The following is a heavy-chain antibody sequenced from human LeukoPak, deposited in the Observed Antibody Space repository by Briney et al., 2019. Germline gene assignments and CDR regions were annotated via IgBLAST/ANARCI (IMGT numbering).Heavy chain of an antibody. CDR2: IYHSGST. D-gene: IGHD3-10*01. CDR1: GGSISRGGYP. CDR3: ARGVVRGKYYFDY. Sequence: SHTLTLTCAVSGGSISRGGYPWSWIRQPPGEGLEWIGYIYHSGSTYYTPSLKSRVTISVDRSKNQFSLKLSSVTAADTAVYYCARGVVRGKYYFDYWGQGTLVTVSS. V-gene: IGHV4-30-2*01. J-gene: IGHJ4*02.